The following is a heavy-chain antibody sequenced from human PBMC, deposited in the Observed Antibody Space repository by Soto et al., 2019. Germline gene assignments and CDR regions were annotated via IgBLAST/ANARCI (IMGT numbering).Heavy chain of an antibody. CDR3: ARDRGWSLFDY. D-gene: IGHD6-19*01. J-gene: IGHJ4*02. CDR1: GFTFSSYW. Sequence: PXXSLRLSCAASGFTFSSYWMYWVPQAPGKGLVWVSRTNSDGSDTTYADSVKGRFTISRDNAKNTLYLQMKSLRAEDTAVYYCARDRGWSLFDYWGQGTLVTVSS. CDR2: TNSDGSDT. V-gene: IGHV3-74*01.